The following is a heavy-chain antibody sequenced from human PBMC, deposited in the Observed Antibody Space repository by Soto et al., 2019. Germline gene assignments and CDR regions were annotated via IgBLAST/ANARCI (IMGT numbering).Heavy chain of an antibody. V-gene: IGHV4-34*01. CDR3: ARHHVRGRTIAGAAEF. D-gene: IGHD1-26*01. J-gene: IGHJ4*02. CDR1: GGSISGYY. Sequence: SETLSLTCAVYGGSISGYYWSWIRQPPGKALECIGEINHSGNTNYSPSLKSRVTISVDTSKNQLFLNLSSVTAADTAMYYCARHHVRGRTIAGAAEFWGQGTLVTVSS. CDR2: INHSGNT.